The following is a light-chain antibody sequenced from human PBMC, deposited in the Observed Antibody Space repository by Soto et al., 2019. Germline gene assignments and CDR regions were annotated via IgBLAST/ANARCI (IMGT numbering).Light chain of an antibody. CDR2: KAS. Sequence: DIQMTQSPSTLSGSVGDRVTITCRASQSINSWLACYQQKPGKAPKLLIYKASSLESGVPSRFSGSGSGTEFTFTISSLQPDEFATYYCQQYNIYSRTFGKGNKVEIK. CDR1: QSINSW. V-gene: IGKV1-5*03. J-gene: IGKJ1*01. CDR3: QQYNIYSRT.